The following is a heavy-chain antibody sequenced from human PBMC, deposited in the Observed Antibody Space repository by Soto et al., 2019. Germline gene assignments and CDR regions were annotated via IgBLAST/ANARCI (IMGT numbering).Heavy chain of an antibody. Sequence: PSETLSLTCTVAGGSISSYYWSWIRQPPGKGLEWIGYIYYSGSTNYNPSLKSRVTISVDTSKNQFSLKLSSVTAADTAVYYCARHLSFYCSGGSCYRFKEPNWFDPWGQGTLVTVSS. D-gene: IGHD2-15*01. CDR1: GGSISSYY. CDR2: IYYSGST. V-gene: IGHV4-59*08. CDR3: ARHLSFYCSGGSCYRFKEPNWFDP. J-gene: IGHJ5*02.